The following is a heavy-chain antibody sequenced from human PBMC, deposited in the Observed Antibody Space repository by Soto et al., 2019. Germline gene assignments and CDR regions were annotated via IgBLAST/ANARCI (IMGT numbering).Heavy chain of an antibody. Sequence: EVQLVESGGGLVQPGGSLKLSCAASGFTFSGSAVHWVRQASGEGLAWVGRIRSKANNYATAYAASVQGRFTIFRDDLKNTAYLKMNSLKTEDTAVYYRTTPQVYYGMDVWGQGTTVTVSS. J-gene: IGHJ6*02. V-gene: IGHV3-73*02. CDR3: TTPQVYYGMDV. CDR2: IRSKANNYAT. CDR1: GFTFSGSA.